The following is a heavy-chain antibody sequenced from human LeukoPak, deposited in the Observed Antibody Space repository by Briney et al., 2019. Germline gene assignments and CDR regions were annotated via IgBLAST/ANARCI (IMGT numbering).Heavy chain of an antibody. CDR3: ARDPSGKWELLPGWWFDP. J-gene: IGHJ5*02. V-gene: IGHV1-46*01. D-gene: IGHD1-26*01. CDR1: GYNFSIHW. CDR2: INPSGTFT. Sequence: GASVKVSCKASGYNFSIHWMHWVRQAPGQGLEWVGIINPSGTFTSYAQKLQGRVTVTRDMSTSTVYMELSNLRSEDTAVYYCARDPSGKWELLPGWWFDPWGQGTLVTVSS.